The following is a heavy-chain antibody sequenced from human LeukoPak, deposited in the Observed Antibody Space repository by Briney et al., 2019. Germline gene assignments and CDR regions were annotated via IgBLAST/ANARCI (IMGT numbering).Heavy chain of an antibody. CDR1: GCTFTSYA. Sequence: ASVKVSCKASGCTFTSYAMHWVRQAPGQRLEWMGWINAGNGNTKYSQKFQGRVTITRDTSASTAYMELSSLRSEDTAVYYCAREILYYDILTGYHYYFDYWGQGTLVTVSS. V-gene: IGHV1-3*01. J-gene: IGHJ4*02. D-gene: IGHD3-9*01. CDR2: INAGNGNT. CDR3: AREILYYDILTGYHYYFDY.